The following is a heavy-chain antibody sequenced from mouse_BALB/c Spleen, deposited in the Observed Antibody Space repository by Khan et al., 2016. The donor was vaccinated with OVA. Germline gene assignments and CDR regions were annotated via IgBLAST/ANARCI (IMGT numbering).Heavy chain of an antibody. D-gene: IGHD1-3*01. V-gene: IGHV2-9*02. CDR1: GFSLTSYG. CDR3: ARLEDI. CDR2: IWAGGST. Sequence: QVQLKQSGPGLVAPSQSLSITCTVSGFSLTSYGVHWVRQPPGKGLEWLGVIWAGGSTNYNSALMSRLSIRTDNSTSQVFFKMHSLHTDADAIYYGARLEDIWGQGTTLTVSS. J-gene: IGHJ2*01.